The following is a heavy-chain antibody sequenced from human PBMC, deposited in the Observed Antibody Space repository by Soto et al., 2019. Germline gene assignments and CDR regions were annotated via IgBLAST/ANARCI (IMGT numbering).Heavy chain of an antibody. D-gene: IGHD2-21*02. CDR1: GDSISSRSYY. V-gene: IGHV4-39*01. J-gene: IGHJ4*02. CDR2: IYYSGST. Sequence: SETLSLTCTVTGDSISSRSYYWGWIRQPPGKGLEWIGSIYYSGSTYNNPSLRSRVSMSIDTSKDQFSLKLKSVTAADTALYFCASQRNSVVTQAYFDVWGQGSMVTVYS. CDR3: ASQRNSVVTQAYFDV.